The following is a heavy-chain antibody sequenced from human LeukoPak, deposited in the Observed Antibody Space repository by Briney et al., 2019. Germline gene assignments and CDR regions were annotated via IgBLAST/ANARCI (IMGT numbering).Heavy chain of an antibody. V-gene: IGHV3-23*01. CDR3: AKVMVDSSGYSLPGPFDY. D-gene: IGHD3-22*01. CDR2: ISGSGGST. J-gene: IGHJ4*02. Sequence: GGSLRLSCAASGFTFSSYGMHWVRQAPGKGLEWVSAISGSGGSTYYADSVKGRFTISRDNSKNTLYLQMNSLRAEDTAVYYYAKVMVDSSGYSLPGPFDYWGQGTLVTVSS. CDR1: GFTFSSYG.